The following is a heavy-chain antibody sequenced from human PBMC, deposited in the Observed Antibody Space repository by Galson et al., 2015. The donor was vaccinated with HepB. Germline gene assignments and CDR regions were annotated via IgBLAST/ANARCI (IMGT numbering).Heavy chain of an antibody. J-gene: IGHJ4*02. CDR2: IWYDGSNK. V-gene: IGHV3-33*01. D-gene: IGHD2-15*01. Sequence: SLRLSCAASGFAFRRYGMHWVRQAPGKGLEWVAIIWYDGSNKYYADSVEGRFTISRDNSKDMLYLQMNSLRAEDTAVYYCASLYCNGGSCSLDHWGQGTLVSVSS. CDR3: ASLYCNGGSCSLDH. CDR1: GFAFRRYG.